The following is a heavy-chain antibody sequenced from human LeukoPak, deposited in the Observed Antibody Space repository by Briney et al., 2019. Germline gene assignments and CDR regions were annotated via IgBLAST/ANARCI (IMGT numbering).Heavy chain of an antibody. V-gene: IGHV4-59*01. CDR1: GGSISSYY. CDR3: ARARSSYGDYDY. D-gene: IGHD4-17*01. Sequence: SETLSLTCTVSGGSISSYYWSWIRQPPGKGLEWIGYIYHSGSTNYNPSLRSRVTISVDTSKNQFSPRLSSVTAADTAVYYCARARSSYGDYDYWGQGTLVTVSS. CDR2: IYHSGST. J-gene: IGHJ4*02.